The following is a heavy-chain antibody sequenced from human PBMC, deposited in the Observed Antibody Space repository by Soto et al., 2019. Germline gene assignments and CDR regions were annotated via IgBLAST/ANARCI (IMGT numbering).Heavy chain of an antibody. CDR3: AKPPLPTYYYDSSGYYTVDY. Sequence: GGSLRLSCAASGFTFSSYAMSWVRQAPGKGLEWVSAISGSGGSTYYADYVKGRFTISRDNSKNTLYLKMNSLRAEDTAVYYCAKPPLPTYYYDSSGYYTVDYWGQGT. CDR1: GFTFSSYA. CDR2: ISGSGGST. J-gene: IGHJ4*02. D-gene: IGHD3-22*01. V-gene: IGHV3-23*01.